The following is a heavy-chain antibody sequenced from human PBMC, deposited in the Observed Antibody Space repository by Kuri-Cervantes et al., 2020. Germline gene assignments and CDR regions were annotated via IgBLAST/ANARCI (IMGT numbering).Heavy chain of an antibody. CDR1: GYTFTSHG. D-gene: IGHD6-19*01. J-gene: IGHJ3*02. V-gene: IGHV1-18*01. CDR2: ISAYNGNT. CDR3: AAEENSSGWVRGAIDI. Sequence: ASVQVSCKASGYTFTSHGISWVRQAPGQGLEWMGWISAYNGNTNYAQKLQGRVTMTTDTSTSTAYMELRSLRSEDTAVYYCAAEENSSGWVRGAIDIWGQGTMVTVSS.